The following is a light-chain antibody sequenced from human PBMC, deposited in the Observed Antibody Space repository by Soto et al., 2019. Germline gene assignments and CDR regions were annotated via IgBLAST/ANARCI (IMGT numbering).Light chain of an antibody. V-gene: IGKV3-20*01. CDR2: GAS. CDR3: QQYGSSVFT. Sequence: EIVLTQSPGTLSLSPGERATLSCRASQSVDSRYFAWYQQKPGQPPRLVIYGASSRATGIPDRFSGSGSGTDFTLSISRLEPEDFAVYYCQQYGSSVFTFGPGTKVDIK. J-gene: IGKJ3*01. CDR1: QSVDSRY.